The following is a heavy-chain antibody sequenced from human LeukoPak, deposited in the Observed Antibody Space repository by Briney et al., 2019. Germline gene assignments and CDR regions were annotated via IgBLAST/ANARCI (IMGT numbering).Heavy chain of an antibody. V-gene: IGHV1-2*02. CDR2: IDTNSGGT. D-gene: IGHD2-15*01. CDR3: ASEAYCSGGSCSLHRVAS. CDR1: GYTFTAYY. J-gene: IGHJ4*02. Sequence: GASVKVSCKASGYTFTAYYMHWVRQAPGQGLEWVGWIDTNSGGTNYAQKFQGRVTITRDTSIGTAYMELSSLISDDTAVYYCASEAYCSGGSCSLHRVASWGQGTLVTVSS.